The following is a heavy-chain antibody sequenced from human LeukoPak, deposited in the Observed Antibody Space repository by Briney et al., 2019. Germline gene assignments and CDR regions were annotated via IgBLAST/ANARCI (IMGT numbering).Heavy chain of an antibody. CDR3: ARCRRYYYDRSGYSFYF. D-gene: IGHD3-22*01. Sequence: SVKVSCKASGGTFSSYAISWVRQAPGQGLEWMGGIIPIFGRANYAQRFQGRVTITADESTSTAYMDLSSLRSEDTAVYYCARCRRYYYDRSGYSFYFWGQGTLVTVSS. V-gene: IGHV1-69*01. CDR1: GGTFSSYA. J-gene: IGHJ4*02. CDR2: IIPIFGRA.